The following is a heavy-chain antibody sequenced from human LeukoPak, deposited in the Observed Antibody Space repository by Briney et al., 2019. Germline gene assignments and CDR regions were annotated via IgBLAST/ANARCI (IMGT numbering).Heavy chain of an antibody. D-gene: IGHD2-2*01. CDR2: ISGSGDTT. Sequence: GGSLRLSCAASGFTFSSYAMSWVRQAPGKGLEWVSGISGSGDTTYYVDSVKGRFTISRDNSNNTLYLQMNILRAEDTAVYYCAKDYCTITTCSFDSWGQGTLVTVSS. V-gene: IGHV3-23*01. J-gene: IGHJ4*02. CDR3: AKDYCTITTCSFDS. CDR1: GFTFSSYA.